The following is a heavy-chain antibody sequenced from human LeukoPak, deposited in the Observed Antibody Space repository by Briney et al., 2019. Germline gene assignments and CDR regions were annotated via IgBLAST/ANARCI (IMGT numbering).Heavy chain of an antibody. V-gene: IGHV3-21*01. CDR2: ISSSSSYI. CDR1: GFTFSSYS. D-gene: IGHD3-22*01. Sequence: GGSLRLSCAASGFTFSSYSMNWVLQAPGKGLEAVSSISSSSSYIYYADSVKGRFTISRDNAKNSLYLQMNSLRAEDTAVYYCARGGYYYDSSGYYYTLNYWGQGTLVTVSS. CDR3: ARGGYYYDSSGYYYTLNY. J-gene: IGHJ4*02.